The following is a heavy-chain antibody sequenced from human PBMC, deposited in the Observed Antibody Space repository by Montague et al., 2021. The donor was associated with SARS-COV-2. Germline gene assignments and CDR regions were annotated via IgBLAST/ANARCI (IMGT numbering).Heavy chain of an antibody. CDR3: ASSYGFWYFAY. J-gene: IGHJ4*02. CDR1: GFTFTNFA. CDR2: IDTSGGDT. V-gene: IGHV3-23*01. Sequence: PLRLSCAASGFTFTNFAMTWVRQAPGKGLEWVSSIDTSGGDTYYADSVKGRFTISRDNSRNTVYLQLNSLRAEDTALYYCASSYGFWYFAYWGQGTLVTVSS. D-gene: IGHD4-17*01.